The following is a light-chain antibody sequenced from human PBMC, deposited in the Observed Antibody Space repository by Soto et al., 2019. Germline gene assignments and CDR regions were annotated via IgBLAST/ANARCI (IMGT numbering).Light chain of an antibody. V-gene: IGKV3-20*01. CDR1: QSVSNNY. CDR3: QQYGTSPPLT. J-gene: IGKJ4*01. Sequence: EIVLMQSPGTLSLSPGERATLSCRASQSVSNNYVAWYQQKPCQAPRLLIAGASSRATGIRDRFSGSGSGTDFTLTISRLEPEDFAVYYCQQYGTSPPLTFGGGTKVEIK. CDR2: GAS.